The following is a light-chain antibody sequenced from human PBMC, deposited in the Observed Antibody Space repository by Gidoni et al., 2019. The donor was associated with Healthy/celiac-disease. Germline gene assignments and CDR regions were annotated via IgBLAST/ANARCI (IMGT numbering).Light chain of an antibody. CDR1: SLRSYY. V-gene: IGLV3-19*01. Sequence: SSELTQAPAVSVALGQTVRITCQGDSLRSYYATWYQQKPGQAPVLVIYGKNNRPSGIPDRFSGSSSGNTASLTITGAQAEDEADYYCNSRDSSGNYVVFGGGTKLNVL. CDR2: GKN. J-gene: IGLJ2*01. CDR3: NSRDSSGNYVV.